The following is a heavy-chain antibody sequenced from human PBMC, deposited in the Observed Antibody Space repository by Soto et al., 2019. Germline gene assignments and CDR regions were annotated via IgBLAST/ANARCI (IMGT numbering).Heavy chain of an antibody. V-gene: IGHV4-38-2*01. Sequence: ASETLSLTCAVSGYSISSGYYWGWIRQPPGKGLEWIGSIYHSGSTYYNPSLKSRVTISVDTSKNQFSLKLSSVTAADTAVYYCARGTVRDSSGFLDYWGQGTLVTVSS. J-gene: IGHJ4*02. D-gene: IGHD3-22*01. CDR3: ARGTVRDSSGFLDY. CDR2: IYHSGST. CDR1: GYSISSGYY.